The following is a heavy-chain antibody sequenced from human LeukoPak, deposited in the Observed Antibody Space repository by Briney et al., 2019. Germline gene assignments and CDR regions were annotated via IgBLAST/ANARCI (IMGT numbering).Heavy chain of an antibody. Sequence: GGSLRLSCAASGFTFSSYAMHWVRQAPGKGLEWVAVISYDGSNKYYADSVKGRFTISRDNSKNTLYLQMNSLRAEDTAVYYCAKVDGSGYYQVPVDYWGQGTLVTVSS. V-gene: IGHV3-30-3*01. CDR3: AKVDGSGYYQVPVDY. D-gene: IGHD3-22*01. J-gene: IGHJ4*02. CDR2: ISYDGSNK. CDR1: GFTFSSYA.